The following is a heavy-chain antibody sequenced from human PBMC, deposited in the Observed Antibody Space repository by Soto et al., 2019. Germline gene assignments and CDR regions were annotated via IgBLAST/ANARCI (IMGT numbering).Heavy chain of an antibody. CDR2: IKQDGSEK. V-gene: IGHV3-7*01. J-gene: IGHJ4*02. D-gene: IGHD3-3*01. Sequence: GGSLRLSCAASGFTFSSYWMSWVRQAPGKGLEWVANIKQDGSEKYYVDSVKGRFTISRDNAKNSLYLQMNSLRAEDTAVYYCARDTYYDFWSGYSPRYFDYWGQGTLVTVSS. CDR3: ARDTYYDFWSGYSPRYFDY. CDR1: GFTFSSYW.